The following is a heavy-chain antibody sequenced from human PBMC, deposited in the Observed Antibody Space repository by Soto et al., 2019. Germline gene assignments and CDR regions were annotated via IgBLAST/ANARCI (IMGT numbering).Heavy chain of an antibody. D-gene: IGHD2-2*01. CDR1: GFTFSNYG. J-gene: IGHJ6*02. Sequence: GGSLRLSCAASGFTFSNYGMHWVRQTPGKGLEWVALILYDGSNKYYGDSVKGRFTISRDNSKNTLYLQVSSLRAEDTAVYYCAKSRDAYNFYFYYGMDVWGQGTTVTVSS. CDR2: ILYDGSNK. CDR3: AKSRDAYNFYFYYGMDV. V-gene: IGHV3-30*18.